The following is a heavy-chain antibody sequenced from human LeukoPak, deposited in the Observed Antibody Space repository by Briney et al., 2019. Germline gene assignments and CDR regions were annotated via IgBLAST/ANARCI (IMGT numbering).Heavy chain of an antibody. CDR3: ARLYGDYGQNGAFDI. J-gene: IGHJ3*02. D-gene: IGHD4-17*01. CDR2: IYYSGST. Sequence: SETLSLTCAVYGGSFSGYYWSWIRQPPGKGLEWIGSIYYSGSTYYNPSLKSRVTISVDTSKNQFSLKLSSVTAADTAVYYCARLYGDYGQNGAFDIWGQGTMVTVSS. V-gene: IGHV4-34*01. CDR1: GGSFSGYY.